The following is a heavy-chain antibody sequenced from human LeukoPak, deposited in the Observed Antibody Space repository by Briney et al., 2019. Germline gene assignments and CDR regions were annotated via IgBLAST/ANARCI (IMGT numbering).Heavy chain of an antibody. CDR1: GYPFTSYD. CDR2: KNPNSGNT. Sequence: ASVKVSCKASGYPFTSYDINWVRQATGQGLESLGSKNPNSGNTGYAQKFQGRVTMTRTTSISTAYMELSSLRSEDTAVYYCATLGLVVPAATDAFDIWGQGTMVTVSS. D-gene: IGHD2-2*01. J-gene: IGHJ3*02. V-gene: IGHV1-8*01. CDR3: ATLGLVVPAATDAFDI.